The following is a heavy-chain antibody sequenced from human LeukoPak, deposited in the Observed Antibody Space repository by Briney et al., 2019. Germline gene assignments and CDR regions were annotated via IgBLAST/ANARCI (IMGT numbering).Heavy chain of an antibody. CDR2: IYYNGST. CDR3: ARDRGSGSYSDAFDI. J-gene: IGHJ3*02. D-gene: IGHD1-26*01. V-gene: IGHV4-59*11. CDR1: GGSISSHY. Sequence: SETLSLTCTVSGGSISSHYWSWIRQPPGKGLEWIGYIYYNGSTNYNPSLKSRVTISVDTSKNQFSLKLSSVTAADTAVYYCARDRGSGSYSDAFDIWGQGTMVTVSS.